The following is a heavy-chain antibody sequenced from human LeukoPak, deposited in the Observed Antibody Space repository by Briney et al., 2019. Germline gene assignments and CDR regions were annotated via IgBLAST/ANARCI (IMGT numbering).Heavy chain of an antibody. Sequence: ASVKVSCTASGYTFTGYYMHWVRQAPGQGLEWMGWINPNSGGTNYAQKFQGRVTMTRDTSISTAYMELSRLRSDDTAVCYCARGGGSYPPVDYWGQGTLVTVSS. V-gene: IGHV1-2*02. CDR1: GYTFTGYY. D-gene: IGHD1-26*01. CDR3: ARGGGSYPPVDY. CDR2: INPNSGGT. J-gene: IGHJ4*02.